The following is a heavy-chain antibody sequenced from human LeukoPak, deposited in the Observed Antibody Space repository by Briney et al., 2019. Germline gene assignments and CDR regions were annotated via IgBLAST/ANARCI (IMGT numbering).Heavy chain of an antibody. CDR1: GGSISSGSYY. D-gene: IGHD3-10*01. CDR3: ARGQTLLWFGEVPHFDY. V-gene: IGHV4-61*02. CDR2: IYTSGST. J-gene: IGHJ4*02. Sequence: SETLSLTCTVSGGSISSGSYYWSWIRQPAGKGLEWIGRIYTSGSTNYNPSLKSRVTISVDTSKNQFSLKLSSVTAADTAVYYCARGQTLLWFGEVPHFDYWGQGTLVTVSS.